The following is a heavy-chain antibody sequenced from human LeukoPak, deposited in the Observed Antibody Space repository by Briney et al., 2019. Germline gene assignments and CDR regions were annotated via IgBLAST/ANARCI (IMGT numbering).Heavy chain of an antibody. CDR2: INHSGST. Sequence: SETLSLTCAVYGGSFSGYYWSWIRQPPGKGLEWIGEINHSGSTNYNPYLKSRVIISVDTSKNQFSLKLSSVTAADTAVYYCARTRGDYWGEGTLVTVSS. V-gene: IGHV4-34*01. CDR1: GGSFSGYY. J-gene: IGHJ4*02. CDR3: ARTRGDY. D-gene: IGHD2-2*01.